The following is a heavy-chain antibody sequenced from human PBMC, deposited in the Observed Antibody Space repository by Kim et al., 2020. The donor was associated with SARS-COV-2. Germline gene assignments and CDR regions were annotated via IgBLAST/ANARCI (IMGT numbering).Heavy chain of an antibody. CDR3: AVVRSMALDY. D-gene: IGHD1-26*01. CDR2: T. V-gene: IGHV4-34*01. Sequence: TNYNPSLKSRVTISVDTSKNQFSLKLSSVTAADTAVYYCAVVRSMALDYWGQGILVTVSS. J-gene: IGHJ4*02.